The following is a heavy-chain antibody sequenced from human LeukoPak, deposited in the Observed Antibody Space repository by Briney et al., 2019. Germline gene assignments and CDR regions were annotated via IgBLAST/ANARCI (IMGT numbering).Heavy chain of an antibody. CDR3: AKATGYLL. J-gene: IGHJ4*02. CDR2: ISNSDDST. V-gene: IGHV3-23*01. CDR1: GFPFSSYA. Sequence: GESLRLSCAASGFPFSSYAMSWVRQAPGKGLEWVSTISNSDDSTYYADSVKGRFTISRDNSENTLFLRMNSLRAEDTAVYYCAKATGYLLWGQGTLVTVSS. D-gene: IGHD1-14*01.